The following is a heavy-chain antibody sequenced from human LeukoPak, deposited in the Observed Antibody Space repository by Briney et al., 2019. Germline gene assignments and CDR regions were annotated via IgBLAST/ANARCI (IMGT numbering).Heavy chain of an antibody. CDR1: GYTFTGYY. J-gene: IGHJ4*02. CDR3: ARDGDSYYYDSSGYPGIDY. V-gene: IGHV1-2*02. CDR2: INPNSGGT. Sequence: VKVSCKASGYTFTGYYMHWVRQAPGQGLEWMGWINPNSGGTNYAQKFQDRVTMTRHTSISTAYMELSRLRSDDTAVYYCARDGDSYYYDSSGYPGIDYWGQGTLVTVSS. D-gene: IGHD3-22*01.